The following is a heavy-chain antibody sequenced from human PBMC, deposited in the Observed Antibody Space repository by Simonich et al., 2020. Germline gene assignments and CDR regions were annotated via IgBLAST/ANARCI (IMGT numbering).Heavy chain of an antibody. D-gene: IGHD4-4*01. CDR1: AGSIISSSYY. V-gene: IGHV4-39*01. J-gene: IGHJ3*02. CDR2: NYYSGST. Sequence: QLQLQESGPGLVKPSETLSLTCTVSAGSIISSSYYWGWIRQPPGKGLEWIGSNYYSGSTYYNTSLKDGVTISGDTSKNQFSLKLSSVTAADTAVYYCARRPRLTNFADAFDIWGQGTMVTVSS. CDR3: ARRPRLTNFADAFDI.